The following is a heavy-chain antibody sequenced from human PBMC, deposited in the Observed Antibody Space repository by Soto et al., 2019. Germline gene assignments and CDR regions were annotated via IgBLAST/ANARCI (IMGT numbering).Heavy chain of an antibody. CDR3: TKDLRRYCGGISCPFDS. D-gene: IGHD2-2*01. CDR2: ISWDGSDE. CDR1: GFILSNHG. V-gene: IGHV3-30*18. J-gene: IGHJ4*02. Sequence: GGSLRLSCAASGFILSNHGMHWIRRAPGRGLEWVAVISWDGSDEYYADSVKGRFTISRDNSKNTLYLQMNSLRVEDTAMYYWTKDLRRYCGGISCPFDSWGQGTLVTVSS.